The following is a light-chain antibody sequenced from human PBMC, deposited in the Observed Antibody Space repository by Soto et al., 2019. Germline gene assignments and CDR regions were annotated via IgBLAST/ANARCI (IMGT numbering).Light chain of an antibody. CDR2: DAS. Sequence: GDGVTITCRASQSISNRLAWYQQRPGKAPKYLIYDASTLDSGVPSRFSGSGSGTDFTLTINSLQPEDFATYYCQQSYSPPITFGQGTRLEIK. CDR3: QQSYSPPIT. J-gene: IGKJ5*01. CDR1: QSISNR. V-gene: IGKV1-5*01.